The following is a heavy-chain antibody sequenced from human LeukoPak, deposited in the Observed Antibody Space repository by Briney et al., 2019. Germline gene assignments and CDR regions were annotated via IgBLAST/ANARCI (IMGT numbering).Heavy chain of an antibody. CDR1: GYTFTGYY. J-gene: IGHJ4*02. CDR3: ARVKSSCGWPYYFDY. Sequence: GASVKVSCKASGYTFTGYYMHWVRQAPGQGLEWMGWINPNSGGTNYAQKFQGRVTMTRDTSISTAYMELSRLRSDDTAVYYCARVKSSCGWPYYFDYWGQGTLVTVSS. D-gene: IGHD6-19*01. CDR2: INPNSGGT. V-gene: IGHV1-2*02.